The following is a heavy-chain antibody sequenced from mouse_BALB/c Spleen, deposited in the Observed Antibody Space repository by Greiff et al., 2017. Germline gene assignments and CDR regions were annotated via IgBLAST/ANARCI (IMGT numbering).Heavy chain of an antibody. D-gene: IGHD1-2*01. J-gene: IGHJ1*01. CDR3: TVTTAI. CDR2: IRLKSNNYAT. CDR1: GFTFSNYW. V-gene: IGHV6-6*02. Sequence: EVKLMESGGGLVQPGGSMKLSCVASGFTFSNYWMNWVRQSPEKGLEWVAEIRLKSNNYATHYAESVKGRFTISRDDSKSSVYLQMNNLRAEDTGIYYCTVTTAIWGAGTTVTVSS.